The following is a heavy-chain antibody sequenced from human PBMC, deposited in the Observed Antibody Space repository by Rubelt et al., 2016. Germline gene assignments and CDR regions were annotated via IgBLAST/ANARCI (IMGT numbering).Heavy chain of an antibody. D-gene: IGHD2-21*01. V-gene: IGHV3-7*04. CDR2: IKQAGSEQ. CDR3: TGGRGWCDY. CDR1: GFTFSNNY. J-gene: IGHJ4*02. Sequence: EVQLLESGGGLVQPGGSLRLSCAASGFTFSNNYMSWVRQAPGKGLEWVANIKQAGSEQNYVDSVKGRCTISRDNAMNVVYLEMQSLGAEDTAFYYGTGGRGWCDYWGQGTLVTVSS.